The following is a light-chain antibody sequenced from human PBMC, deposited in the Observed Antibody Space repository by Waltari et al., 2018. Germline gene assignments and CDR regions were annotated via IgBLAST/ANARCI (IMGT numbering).Light chain of an antibody. Sequence: DFQMTQSPSSLSASVGDRVTITRRARQSMSTYLNWYQQKPGKAPNLLIYAASSLQSGVPSRFSGSGSGTDFTLTISSLQPEDFATYYCQQCYSPLAFGGGTKVEIK. J-gene: IGKJ4*02. CDR2: AAS. CDR1: QSMSTY. V-gene: IGKV1-39*01. CDR3: QQCYSPLA.